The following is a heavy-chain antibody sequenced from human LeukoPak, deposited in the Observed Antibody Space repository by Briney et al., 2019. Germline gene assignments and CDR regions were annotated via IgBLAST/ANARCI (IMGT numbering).Heavy chain of an antibody. J-gene: IGHJ4*02. D-gene: IGHD3-10*01. CDR1: GYTFTNYY. V-gene: IGHV1-46*01. CDR3: ARVPVRGVYMTGFDY. CDR2: INPSGGST. Sequence: ASVKVSCKASGYTFTNYYMHWVRQAPGQGLEWMGIINPSGGSTSYAQKFQGRVTMTRDMSTSTVYMELSSLRSEDTAVYYCARVPVRGVYMTGFDYWGQGTLVTVSS.